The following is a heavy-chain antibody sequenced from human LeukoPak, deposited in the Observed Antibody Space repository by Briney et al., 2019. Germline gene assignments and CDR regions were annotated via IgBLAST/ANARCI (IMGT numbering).Heavy chain of an antibody. CDR2: INSGGNT. V-gene: IGHV3-66*01. J-gene: IGHJ4*02. D-gene: IGHD3-9*01. CDR3: ARDYAVLTGYYTDLGY. CDR1: GFIVSDNH. Sequence: GGSLRLSCAVSGFIVSDNHMAWVRQAPGKGLEWVSIINSGGNTFYADSVKGRFTISRDDSESTLYLQMNSLRAEDTAVYYCARDYAVLTGYYTDLGYWGQGTLVTVSS.